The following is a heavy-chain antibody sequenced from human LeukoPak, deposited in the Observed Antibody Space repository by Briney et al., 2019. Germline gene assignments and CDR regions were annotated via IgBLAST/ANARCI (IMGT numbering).Heavy chain of an antibody. CDR1: DDPINSGVYY. V-gene: IGHV4-61*09. CDR2: IYTSGTTT. Sequence: SETLSLTCSVSDDPINSGVYYWNWIRQPAGKGLEWIGHIYTSGTTTNSNPSLKSRVAISLDTSKNHFSLKLSSVTAADTAVYYCARAKKRSGRSRNFYLDVWGKGTTVTVSS. J-gene: IGHJ6*03. CDR3: ARAKKRSGRSRNFYLDV. D-gene: IGHD1-26*01.